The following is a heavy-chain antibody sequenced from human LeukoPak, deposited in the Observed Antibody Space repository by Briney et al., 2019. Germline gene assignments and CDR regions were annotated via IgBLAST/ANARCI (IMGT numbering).Heavy chain of an antibody. J-gene: IGHJ4*02. CDR3: ARLEGRYFDWLSIYYFDY. CDR1: GGSFSGYY. V-gene: IGHV4-34*01. Sequence: SSETLSLTCAVYGGSFSGYYWSWIRQPPGKGLEWIGEINHSGSTNYNPSLKSRVTISVDTSKNQFSLKLSSVTAADTAVYYCARLEGRYFDWLSIYYFDYWGQGTLVTVSS. D-gene: IGHD3-9*01. CDR2: INHSGST.